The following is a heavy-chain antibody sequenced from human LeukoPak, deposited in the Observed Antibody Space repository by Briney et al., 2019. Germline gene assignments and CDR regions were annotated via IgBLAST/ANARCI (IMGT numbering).Heavy chain of an antibody. CDR1: GFTFDDYA. V-gene: IGHV3-20*04. CDR2: INWSGGST. Sequence: GGSLRLSCAASGFTFDDYAMSWVRQAPGKGLEWVSGINWSGGSTGYADSVKGRFTIPRDSAKNSLFLQMNSLRAEDTALYYCARLVVRGVIKGFDYWGQGTLVTVSS. J-gene: IGHJ4*02. D-gene: IGHD3-10*01. CDR3: ARLVVRGVIKGFDY.